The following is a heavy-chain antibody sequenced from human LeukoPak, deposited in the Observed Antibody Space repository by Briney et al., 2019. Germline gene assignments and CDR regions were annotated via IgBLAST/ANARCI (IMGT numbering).Heavy chain of an antibody. V-gene: IGHV1-46*01. J-gene: IGHJ6*03. CDR3: ARTYYDFWSGLGYYYYYMDV. CDR2: INPSGGST. Sequence: ASVKVSCKASGYTFTSYYMHWVRQAPGQGLEWMGIINPSGGSTSYAQKFQGRVTMTRDMSTSTVYMELSSLRSEDTAVYYCARTYYDFWSGLGYYYYYMDVWGKGTTVTVSS. D-gene: IGHD3-3*01. CDR1: GYTFTSYY.